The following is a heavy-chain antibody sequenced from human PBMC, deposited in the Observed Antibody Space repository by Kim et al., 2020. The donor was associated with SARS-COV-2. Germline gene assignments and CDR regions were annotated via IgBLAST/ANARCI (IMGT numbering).Heavy chain of an antibody. CDR1: GYSFTSYW. CDR2: IYPGDSDT. Sequence: GESLKISCKGSGYSFTSYWIGWVRQMPGKGLEWMGIIYPGDSDTRYSPSFQGQVTISADKSISTAYLQWSSLKASDTAMYYCARGGLYGSGSYYPSYYYYYGMDVWGQGTTVTVSS. J-gene: IGHJ6*02. D-gene: IGHD3-10*01. V-gene: IGHV5-51*01. CDR3: ARGGLYGSGSYYPSYYYYYGMDV.